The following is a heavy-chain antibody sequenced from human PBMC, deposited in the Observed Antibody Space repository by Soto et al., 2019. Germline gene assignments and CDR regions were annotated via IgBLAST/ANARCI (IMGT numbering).Heavy chain of an antibody. CDR2: INHSGST. Sequence: QVQLQQWGAGLLKPSETLSLTCAVYGGSFSGYYWSWIRQPPGQGLEWIGEINHSGSTNYNPSLKSRVTISVDTSKNQFSLKLSSVTAADTAVYYCARAGDYYDFWSGYYPPFDYWGQGTLVTVSS. V-gene: IGHV4-34*01. CDR1: GGSFSGYY. CDR3: ARAGDYYDFWSGYYPPFDY. D-gene: IGHD3-3*01. J-gene: IGHJ4*02.